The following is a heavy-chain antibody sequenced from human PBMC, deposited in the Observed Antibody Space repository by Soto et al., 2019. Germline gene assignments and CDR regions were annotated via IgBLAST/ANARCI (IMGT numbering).Heavy chain of an antibody. V-gene: IGHV3-15*07. D-gene: IGHD2-15*01. CDR2: IKTNTEGGTT. CDR1: GLTISNAW. Sequence: GGSLRLSCAASGLTISNAWMNWVRQAPGKGLEWVGRIKTNTEGGTTDYAAAVKGRFTVSRHDSKNTLYLQMNSLKTEDTAVYYCTTGSVEGAWGQGTTVTVSS. CDR3: TTGSVEGA. J-gene: IGHJ6*02.